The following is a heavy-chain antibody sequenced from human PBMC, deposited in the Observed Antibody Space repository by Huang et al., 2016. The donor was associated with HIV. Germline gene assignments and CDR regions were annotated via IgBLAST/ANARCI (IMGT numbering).Heavy chain of an antibody. CDR2: IRYDGNNY. D-gene: IGHD3-3*01. CDR3: AKDLTYTFGRHFDY. CDR1: GFTFGSFS. J-gene: IGHJ4*02. Sequence: QVQLVESGGGVVQPGGSLRLSCTASGFTFGSFSMHWVRQAPGKGLEWVAFIRYDGNNYYYADSVRGRFTISRDNSKDTLYLQMNRLRPDDSAVYYCAKDLTYTFGRHFDYWGRGTLVTVSS. V-gene: IGHV3-30*02.